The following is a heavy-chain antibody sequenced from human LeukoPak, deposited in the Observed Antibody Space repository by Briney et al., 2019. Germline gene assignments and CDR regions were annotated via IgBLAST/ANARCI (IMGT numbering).Heavy chain of an antibody. CDR2: IYPGDSDT. CDR1: GYSFTSHW. J-gene: IGHJ5*02. CDR3: ARLDSSVLDP. D-gene: IGHD6-19*01. Sequence: GESLKISCKGSGYSFTSHWIGWVRQMPGKGLEWMGIIYPGDSDTKYSPSFQGQVTISADKSINTAYLQWSSLKASDTAMYYCARLDSSVLDPWGQGTLVTVSS. V-gene: IGHV5-51*01.